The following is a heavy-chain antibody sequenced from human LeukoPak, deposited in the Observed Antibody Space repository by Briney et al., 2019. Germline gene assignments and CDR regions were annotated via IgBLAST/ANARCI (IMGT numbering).Heavy chain of an antibody. Sequence: VASLKVSCKASGYRFSSFDINWVRQATGQGLEWMGWMNPNSGNTGYAQKFQGRVTMTRNNSINTAYMELSSLGSEDTAVYYCARVTRYYYGMDVWGQGTTVTVSS. CDR1: GYRFSSFD. J-gene: IGHJ6*02. D-gene: IGHD1-14*01. CDR3: ARVTRYYYGMDV. CDR2: MNPNSGNT. V-gene: IGHV1-8*01.